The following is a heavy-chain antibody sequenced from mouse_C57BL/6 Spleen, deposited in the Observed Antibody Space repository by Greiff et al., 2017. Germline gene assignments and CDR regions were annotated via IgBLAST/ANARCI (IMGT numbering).Heavy chain of an antibody. CDR3: ARRSPRGYYAMDY. Sequence: EVKVEESGGGLVKPGGSLKLSCAASGFTFSDYGMHWVRQAPEKGLEWVAYISSGSSTIYYADTVKGRFTISRDNAKNTLFLQMTSLRSEDTAMYYCARRSPRGYYAMDYWGQGTSVTVSS. CDR1: GFTFSDYG. J-gene: IGHJ4*01. V-gene: IGHV5-17*01. CDR2: ISSGSSTI.